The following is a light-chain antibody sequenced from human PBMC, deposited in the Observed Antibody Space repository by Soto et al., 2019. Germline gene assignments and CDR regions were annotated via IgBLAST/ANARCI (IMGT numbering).Light chain of an antibody. CDR2: ENN. J-gene: IGLJ2*01. CDR1: SSNIGNNY. CDR3: GTWDNSLSAVV. Sequence: QSVLTQPPSVSAAPGQKVIISCSGSSSNIGNNYVSWYQQLPGTAPKLLIYENNKRPSGIPDRFSGSKSGTSATLGITGLQTGDEADYYCGTWDNSLSAVVFGGGTKVTVL. V-gene: IGLV1-51*02.